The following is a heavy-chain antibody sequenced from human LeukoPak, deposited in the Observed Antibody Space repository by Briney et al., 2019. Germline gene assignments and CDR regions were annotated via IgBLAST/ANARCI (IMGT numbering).Heavy chain of an antibody. CDR2: ITGDGSST. Sequence: GGSLRLSCAASEFTFSNYWMHWVRQAPGKGLVWVSWITGDGSSTRYADSVKGRFTISRDNAKNTLYLQVNSLRAEDTAVYYCARSNWPYYFDYWGQGALVAVSS. J-gene: IGHJ4*02. V-gene: IGHV3-74*01. D-gene: IGHD1-1*01. CDR1: EFTFSNYW. CDR3: ARSNWPYYFDY.